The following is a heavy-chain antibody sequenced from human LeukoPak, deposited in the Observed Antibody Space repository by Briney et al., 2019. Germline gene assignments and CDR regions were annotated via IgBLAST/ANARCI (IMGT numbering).Heavy chain of an antibody. V-gene: IGHV3-53*01. J-gene: IGHJ6*04. CDR1: GFTVSSNY. D-gene: IGHD3-10*01. Sequence: GGSLRLSCAASGFTVSSNYMSWVRQAPGKGLEWVSVIYSGGSTYYADSVKGRFTISRDNSKNTLHLQMNSLRAEDTAVYYCARQDVFYGSGSYYPTTMDVWGKGTTVTVSS. CDR3: ARQDVFYGSGSYYPTTMDV. CDR2: IYSGGST.